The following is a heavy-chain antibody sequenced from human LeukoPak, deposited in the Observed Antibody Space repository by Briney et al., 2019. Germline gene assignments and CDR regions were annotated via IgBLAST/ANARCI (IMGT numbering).Heavy chain of an antibody. Sequence: SETLSLTCTVSSGSISSGSYYWSWIRQPAGKGLEWIGRIYTSGSTNYNPSLKSRVTISVDTSKNQFSLKLSSVTAADTAVYYCARDIGYYYDSSGYQGDAFDIWGQGTMVTVSS. J-gene: IGHJ3*02. V-gene: IGHV4-61*02. D-gene: IGHD3-22*01. CDR1: SGSISSGSYY. CDR3: ARDIGYYYDSSGYQGDAFDI. CDR2: IYTSGST.